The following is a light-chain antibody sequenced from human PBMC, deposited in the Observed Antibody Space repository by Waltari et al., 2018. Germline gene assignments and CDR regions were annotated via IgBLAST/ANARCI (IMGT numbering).Light chain of an antibody. Sequence: QLTQSASSLPASVGDRVTITCRASRALSNYLSWYLQRPGHAPNLLIFAESTLRSRVPSKFSASGSGTDFTLTILRLQPEGFSTYYCQQRYSTRFTFGQGTKLEI. CDR1: RALSNY. J-gene: IGKJ2*01. CDR3: QQRYSTRFT. CDR2: AES. V-gene: IGKV1-39*01.